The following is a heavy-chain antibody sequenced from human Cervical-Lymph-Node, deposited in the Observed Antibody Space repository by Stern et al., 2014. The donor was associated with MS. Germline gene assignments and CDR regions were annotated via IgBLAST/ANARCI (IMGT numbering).Heavy chain of an antibody. Sequence: QVQLVESGPGLVKPSQTLSLTCTVSGGSISSSGYYWSWIRQPADKGLEWIGRIHDSGSTSYNPSLKSRATISMDTAKNQFSLKMPSVTAADPAVYYCATTRWDLFTWNWFDPWGQGTLVTVSS. J-gene: IGHJ5*02. CDR1: GGSISSSGYY. V-gene: IGHV4-61*02. CDR3: ATTRWDLFTWNWFDP. CDR2: IHDSGST. D-gene: IGHD1-26*01.